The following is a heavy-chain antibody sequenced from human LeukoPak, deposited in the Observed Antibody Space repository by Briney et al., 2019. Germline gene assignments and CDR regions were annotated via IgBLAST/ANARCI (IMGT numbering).Heavy chain of an antibody. J-gene: IGHJ4*02. V-gene: IGHV3-11*01. Sequence: GGSLRLSCAASGFTFSDYYMSRIRQAPGKGLEWVSYISSSGSTIYYADSVKGRFTISRDNAKNSLYLQMNSLRAEDTAVYYCARSSGSGSYRVDYWGQGTPVTVSS. CDR2: ISSSGSTI. D-gene: IGHD3-10*01. CDR1: GFTFSDYY. CDR3: ARSSGSGSYRVDY.